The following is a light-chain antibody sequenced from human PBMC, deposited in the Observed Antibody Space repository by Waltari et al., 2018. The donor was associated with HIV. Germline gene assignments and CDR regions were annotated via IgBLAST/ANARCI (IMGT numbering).Light chain of an antibody. CDR2: EVS. CDR1: SSDIGAYNY. CDR3: SSYTGSSTPVV. Sequence: QSALTQPASVSGSPGQSITIPCTGTSSDIGAYNYVSWYQQPPAKAPKLMMYEVSNRPSGVSNRCSGSKAGNTASLTISGLQAEDEADYYCSSYTGSSTPVVFAGGTKLTVL. J-gene: IGLJ2*01. V-gene: IGLV2-14*01.